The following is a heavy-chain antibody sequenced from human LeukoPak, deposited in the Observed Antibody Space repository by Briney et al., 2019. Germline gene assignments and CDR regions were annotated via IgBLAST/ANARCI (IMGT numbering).Heavy chain of an antibody. J-gene: IGHJ6*02. CDR2: ISGSGGST. CDR3: AKDLSRLYYYYGMDV. D-gene: IGHD2-2*01. V-gene: IGHV3-23*01. Sequence: PGGSLRLSCAASGFTFSSYAMSWVRQAPGKGLEWVSAISGSGGSTYYADSVKGRFTISRDNSKNTLYLQVNSLRAEDTAVYYCAKDLSRLYYYYGMDVWGQGTTVTVSS. CDR1: GFTFSSYA.